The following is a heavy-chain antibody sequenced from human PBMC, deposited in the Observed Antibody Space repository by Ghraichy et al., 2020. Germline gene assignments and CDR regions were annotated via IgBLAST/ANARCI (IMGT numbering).Heavy chain of an antibody. V-gene: IGHV3-33*01. CDR2: IYSDGSSQ. CDR1: GFTFSAYG. Sequence: GGSLRLSCAASGFTFSAYGMHWVRQAPGKGLEWVAVIYSDGSSQYYADSVKGRFTVSRDNAKNTLNLQISSLRVEDTAVYYCAREKSRLGAALDYWGQGTLVTVSS. D-gene: IGHD1-26*01. CDR3: AREKSRLGAALDY. J-gene: IGHJ4*02.